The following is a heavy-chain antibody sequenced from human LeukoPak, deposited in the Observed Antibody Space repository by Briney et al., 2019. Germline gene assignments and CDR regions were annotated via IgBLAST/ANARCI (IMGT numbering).Heavy chain of an antibody. CDR2: INMYTANP. J-gene: IGHJ4*02. V-gene: IGHV7-4-1*02. D-gene: IGHD3-16*01. Sequence: ASVKVSCKASGYTFTRYAINWLRQVPGQGLEWMGWINMYTANPAYAQGFTERFVFSLDTSVTTAYLRISNLKTEDTAVYYCARHDNDDDFDYWGQGTLVTVSS. CDR1: GYTFTRYA. CDR3: ARHDNDDDFDY.